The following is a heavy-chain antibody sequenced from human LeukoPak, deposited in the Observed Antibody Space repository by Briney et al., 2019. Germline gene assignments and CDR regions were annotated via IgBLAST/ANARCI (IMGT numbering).Heavy chain of an antibody. CDR2: ISSSSSYI. Sequence: PGGSLRLSCAASGFTFSNAWMSWVRQAPGKGLEWVSSISSSSSYIYYADSVKGRFTISRDNAKNSLYLQMNSLRAEDTAVYYCARARGVDAFDIWGQGTMVTVSS. V-gene: IGHV3-21*01. J-gene: IGHJ3*02. CDR3: ARARGVDAFDI. CDR1: GFTFSNAW.